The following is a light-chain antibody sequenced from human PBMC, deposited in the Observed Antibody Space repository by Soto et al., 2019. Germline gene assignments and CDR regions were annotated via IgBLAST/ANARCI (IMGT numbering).Light chain of an antibody. V-gene: IGLV2-14*03. Sequence: QSVLTQPASVSGSPGQSIAISCTGTSSDVGGYNYVSWYQQHPGKTPKLMICDVSNRPSGVSNRFSGSKSGNTASLTISGLQAEDEAEYYCSSYTRSSTYVFGTGTKVTVL. CDR1: SSDVGGYNY. CDR3: SSYTRSSTYV. CDR2: DVS. J-gene: IGLJ1*01.